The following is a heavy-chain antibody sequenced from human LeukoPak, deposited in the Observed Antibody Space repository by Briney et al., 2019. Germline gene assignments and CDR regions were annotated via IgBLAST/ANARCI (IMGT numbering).Heavy chain of an antibody. CDR2: IYYSGST. CDR3: ARGGKYSSGWCRSGHFDY. Sequence: SETLSLTCTVSGGSISSYYWSWIRQPPGKGLEWIGYIYYSGSTNYNPSLKSRVTISVDTSKNQFSLKLSSVTAADTAVYYCARGGKYSSGWCRSGHFDYWGQGTLVTVSS. V-gene: IGHV4-59*01. J-gene: IGHJ4*02. D-gene: IGHD6-19*01. CDR1: GGSISSYY.